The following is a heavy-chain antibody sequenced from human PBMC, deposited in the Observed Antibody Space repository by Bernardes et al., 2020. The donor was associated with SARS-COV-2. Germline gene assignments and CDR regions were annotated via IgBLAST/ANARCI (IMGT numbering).Heavy chain of an antibody. J-gene: IGHJ5*02. CDR2: ISYDGSNK. V-gene: IGHV3-30-3*01. CDR3: ARGEANPDYGGDNWFDP. Sequence: GGSLRLSCAASGFTFSSYAMHWVRQAPGKGLEWVAVISYDGSNKYYADSVKGRFTISRDNSKNTLYLQMNSLRPEDTSVYYCARGEANPDYGGDNWFDPWGQGTLVTVSS. D-gene: IGHD4-17*01. CDR1: GFTFSSYA.